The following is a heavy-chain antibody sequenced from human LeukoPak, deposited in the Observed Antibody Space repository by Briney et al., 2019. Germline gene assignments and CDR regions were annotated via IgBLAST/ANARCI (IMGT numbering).Heavy chain of an antibody. V-gene: IGHV4-61*02. D-gene: IGHD5-18*01. J-gene: IGHJ4*02. CDR1: GGSISSGSYY. Sequence: SQTLSLTCTVSGGSISSGSYYWSWIRQPAGKGLEWIGRIYTSGSTNYNPSLKSRVTISVDTSKNQFSLKLSSVTAADTAVYXXXGYSYGKKGGVYFDYWGQGTLVSVSS. CDR2: IYTSGST. CDR3: XGYSYGKKGGVYFDY.